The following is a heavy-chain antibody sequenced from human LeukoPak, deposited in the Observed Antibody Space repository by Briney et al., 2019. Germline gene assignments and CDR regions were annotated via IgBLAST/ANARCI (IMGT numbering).Heavy chain of an antibody. V-gene: IGHV3-53*05. CDR1: GFSVFSSY. D-gene: IGHD3-16*01. CDR2: IYSDGST. Sequence: GGSLRLSCEASGFSVFSSYMTWVRQAPGKGLEWVSVIYSDGSTYSADSVKGRFTISRDSPKNTLHLQMDRLITEDTGMYYCARGLWESWYLYFDNWGQGTLVTVSS. CDR3: ARGLWESWYLYFDN. J-gene: IGHJ4*02.